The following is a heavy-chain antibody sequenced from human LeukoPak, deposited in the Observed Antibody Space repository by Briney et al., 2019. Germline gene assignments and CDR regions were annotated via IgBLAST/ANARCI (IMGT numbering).Heavy chain of an antibody. V-gene: IGHV4-34*01. D-gene: IGHD6-13*01. CDR3: ARGRRGSSSWYWFDP. CDR1: GGSFSGYY. J-gene: IGHJ5*02. Sequence: SETLSLTCAVYGGSFSGYYWSWIRQPPGKGLEWIGEINHSGSTNYNPSLKSRVTISVDTSKNQFSLKLSSVTAADTAVYYCARGRRGSSSWYWFDPWGQGTLVTVSS. CDR2: INHSGST.